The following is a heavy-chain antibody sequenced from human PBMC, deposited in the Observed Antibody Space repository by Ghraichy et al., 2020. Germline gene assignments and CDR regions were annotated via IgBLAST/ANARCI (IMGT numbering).Heavy chain of an antibody. D-gene: IGHD3-10*01. Sequence: SVKVSCKASGGTFSSYAISWVRQAPGQGLEWMGRIIPILGIANYAQKFQGRVTITADKSTSTAYMELSSLRSEDTAVYYCAREGGITMVRGGWFDPWGQGTLVTVSS. J-gene: IGHJ5*02. CDR2: IIPILGIA. CDR1: GGTFSSYA. V-gene: IGHV1-69*04. CDR3: AREGGITMVRGGWFDP.